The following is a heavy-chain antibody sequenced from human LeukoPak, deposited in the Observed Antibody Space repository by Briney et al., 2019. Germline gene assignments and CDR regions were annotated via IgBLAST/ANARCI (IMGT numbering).Heavy chain of an antibody. D-gene: IGHD5-12*01. CDR3: ATTVATIAGMDH. J-gene: IGHJ4*02. V-gene: IGHV3-15*01. CDR2: IRRKTDGGTT. CDR1: GFSFSNAW. Sequence: GGSLRLSCAAPGFSFSNAWVTWVRQAPGKGLEWVGRIRRKTDGGTTDYAAPVKGRFTISRDHSRNMVYLQMNSLKTEDTAVYYCATTVATIAGMDHWGQGALVTVSS.